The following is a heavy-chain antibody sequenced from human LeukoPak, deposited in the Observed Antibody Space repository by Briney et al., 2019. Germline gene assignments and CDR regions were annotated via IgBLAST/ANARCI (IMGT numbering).Heavy chain of an antibody. J-gene: IGHJ4*02. D-gene: IGHD3-10*01. CDR3: AKVTYGSGTYGAFDY. V-gene: IGHV3-23*01. CDR1: GFTFSSYE. CDR2: ISGSGDNT. Sequence: GGSLRLSCAASGFTFSSYEMNWVRQAPGKGLEWVSTISGSGDNTYYADSVKGRFTISRDNSKNTLYLQMNSLRAEDTAVYYCAKVTYGSGTYGAFDYWGQGTLVTVSS.